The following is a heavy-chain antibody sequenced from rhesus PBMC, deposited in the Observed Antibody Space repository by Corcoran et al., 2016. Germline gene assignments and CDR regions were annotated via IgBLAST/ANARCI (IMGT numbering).Heavy chain of an antibody. D-gene: IGHD6-37*01. V-gene: IGHV4-160*01. J-gene: IGHJ5-1*01. CDR1: GYSISSNY. Sequence: QVQLQESGPGLVKPSETLSLTCAVSGYSISSNYCSWIRQPPGKGMEWIGSIYRSSGSTYYNPSLKSRVTISTDTSKNQISLKLSSVTAADTAVYYCARTGGRVALDVWGPGVLVSVSS. CDR2: IYRSSGST. CDR3: ARTGGRVALDV.